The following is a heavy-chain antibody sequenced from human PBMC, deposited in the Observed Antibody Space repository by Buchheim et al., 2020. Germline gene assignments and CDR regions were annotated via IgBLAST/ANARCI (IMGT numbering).Heavy chain of an antibody. J-gene: IGHJ4*02. CDR2: IWYDGSNK. CDR1: GFTFSSYG. CDR3: ARDPDSSGYYKVYHFDY. Sequence: QVQLVESGGGVVQPGRSLRLSCAASGFTFSSYGMHWVRQAPGKGLEWVAVIWYDGSNKYYADSVKGRFTISRDNSKNTLYLQMNSLRAEDTAVYYCARDPDSSGYYKVYHFDYWGQGTL. D-gene: IGHD3-22*01. V-gene: IGHV3-33*01.